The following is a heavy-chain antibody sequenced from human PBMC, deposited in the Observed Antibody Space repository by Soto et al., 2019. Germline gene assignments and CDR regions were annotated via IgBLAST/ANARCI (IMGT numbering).Heavy chain of an antibody. J-gene: IGHJ4*02. CDR3: ASPQVIRCREDSSGYRH. V-gene: IGHV4-39*01. D-gene: IGHD3-22*01. Sequence: QLQLQESGPGLVKPSETLSLTCTVSGGSISSSSYYWGWIRQPPGKGLEWIGSIYYSGSTYYNPSLKSRVTISVDTSKNQFSLKLSSVTAADTAVYYCASPQVIRCREDSSGYRHWGQGTLVTVSS. CDR2: IYYSGST. CDR1: GGSISSSSYY.